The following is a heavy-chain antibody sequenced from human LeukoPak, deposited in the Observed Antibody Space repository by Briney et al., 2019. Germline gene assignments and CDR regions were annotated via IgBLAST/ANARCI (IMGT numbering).Heavy chain of an antibody. J-gene: IGHJ5*02. D-gene: IGHD6-13*01. CDR2: IYYSGST. CDR3: ARGSYSSSWYLVGFDP. CDR1: GGSISSHY. V-gene: IGHV4-59*11. Sequence: SETLSLTCTVSGGSISSHYWNWIRQPPGKGLEWIGHIYYSGSTNYNPSLKSRVTISVDTSKNQFSLKLSSVTAADTAVYYCARGSYSSSWYLVGFDPWGQGTLVTVSS.